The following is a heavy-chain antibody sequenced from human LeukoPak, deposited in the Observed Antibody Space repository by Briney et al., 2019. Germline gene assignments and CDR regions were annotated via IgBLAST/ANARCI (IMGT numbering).Heavy chain of an antibody. V-gene: IGHV4-4*08. CDR1: GGSISSYY. CDR2: ISHSGST. D-gene: IGHD2-15*01. Sequence: PSETLSLTCTVSGGSISSYYWSWIRQPPGKGVEWIGYISHSGSTNYNPSLKSRVTISVDTSKNQFSLKLSSVTAADTAVYYCATLGYCSGGSCLLDSYFDYWGQGTLVTVSS. CDR3: ATLGYCSGGSCLLDSYFDY. J-gene: IGHJ4*02.